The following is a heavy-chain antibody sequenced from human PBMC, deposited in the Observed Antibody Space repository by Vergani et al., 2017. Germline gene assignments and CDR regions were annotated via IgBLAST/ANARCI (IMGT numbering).Heavy chain of an antibody. V-gene: IGHV1-2*06. CDR3: ASGRAYCSSTSCPPSGLDY. Sequence: QVQLVQSGAEVKKPGASVKVSCKASGYTFTGYYMHWVRQAPGQGLEWMGRINPNSGGTNYAQKFQGRVTMTRDTSISTAYMELSRLRSDATAVYYCASGRAYCSSTSCPPSGLDYWGQGTLVIVSS. J-gene: IGHJ4*02. D-gene: IGHD2-2*01. CDR2: INPNSGGT. CDR1: GYTFTGYY.